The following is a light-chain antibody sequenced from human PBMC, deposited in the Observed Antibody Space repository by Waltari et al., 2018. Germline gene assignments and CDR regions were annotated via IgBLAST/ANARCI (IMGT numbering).Light chain of an antibody. CDR1: NIGSKS. CDR3: QVWDINSDHIWV. V-gene: IGLV3-21*02. Sequence: SYVVTQPPSMSAAPGQTARITCGGRNIGSKSVQWYQQRPSQAPVLVVYDDKDRPSGIPERFSGSNSGNTATLTISRVEAGDEADYYCQVWDINSDHIWVFGGGTKLTVL. CDR2: DDK. J-gene: IGLJ3*02.